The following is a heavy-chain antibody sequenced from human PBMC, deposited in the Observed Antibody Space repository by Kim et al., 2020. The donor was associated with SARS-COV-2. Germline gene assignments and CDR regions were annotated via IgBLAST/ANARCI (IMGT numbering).Heavy chain of an antibody. CDR2: IRSKANSYAT. CDR3: TRRTAAAGSTGDY. V-gene: IGHV3-73*01. J-gene: IGHJ4*02. CDR1: GFTFSGSA. D-gene: IGHD6-13*01. Sequence: GGSLRLSCAASGFTFSGSAMHWVRQASGKGLEWVGRIRSKANSYATAYAASVKGRFTISRDDSKNTAYLQMNSLKTEDTAVYYCTRRTAAAGSTGDYWGQGTLVTVSS.